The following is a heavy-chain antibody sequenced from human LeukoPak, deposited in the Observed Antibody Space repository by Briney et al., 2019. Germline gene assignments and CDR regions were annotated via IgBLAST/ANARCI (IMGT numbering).Heavy chain of an antibody. CDR1: GGSISNYY. CDR2: VYYTGST. CDR3: TRRGGSSSSDWFDP. Sequence: SSETLSLTCTVSGGSISNYYWSWIRQPPGKGLELIGYVYYTGSTSYNPSLKSRVTISGDTSKNQFSLKLSSVTAADTAVYYCTRRGGSSSSDWFDPWGQGTLVIVSS. V-gene: IGHV4-59*08. J-gene: IGHJ5*02. D-gene: IGHD6-6*01.